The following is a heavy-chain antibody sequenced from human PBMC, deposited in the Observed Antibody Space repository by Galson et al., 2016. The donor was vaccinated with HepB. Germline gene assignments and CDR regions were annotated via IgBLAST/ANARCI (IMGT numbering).Heavy chain of an antibody. CDR1: GFKFDIYW. D-gene: IGHD3-22*01. J-gene: IGHJ4*02. V-gene: IGHV3-7*03. CDR2: IRQDGSQK. Sequence: SLRLSCAASGFKFDIYWMSWVRQAPGKGLEWVADIRQDGSQKYNEDSVKGRFTISRDNAKNSVYLQMNSLRVEDTAVYYCARDDSKDDSNSQFDHWGQGTLVTVSS. CDR3: ARDDSKDDSNSQFDH.